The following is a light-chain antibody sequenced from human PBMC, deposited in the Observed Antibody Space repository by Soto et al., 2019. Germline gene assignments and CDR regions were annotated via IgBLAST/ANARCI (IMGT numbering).Light chain of an antibody. CDR2: TAS. Sequence: DIQLTQSPSFLSASVGDRVTITCRASQGISNYLAWYHQKPGKAPKLLIHTASTLQTGVPSRFGGSGSGTEFTLTISSLQPEDFATYYCQQRHSYPITFGQGTRLETK. V-gene: IGKV1-9*01. J-gene: IGKJ5*01. CDR1: QGISNY. CDR3: QQRHSYPIT.